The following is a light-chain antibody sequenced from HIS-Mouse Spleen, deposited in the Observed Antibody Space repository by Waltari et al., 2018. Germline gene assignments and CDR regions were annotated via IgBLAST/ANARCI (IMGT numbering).Light chain of an antibody. V-gene: IGLV2-14*01. Sequence: QSALTQPASVSGSPGQSLTISCPGTSSDVGGYNYVSWYQQHPGKAPKLMIYEVSNRPSGVSNRFSGSKSGNTASLTISGLQAEDEADYYCSSYTSSSTLGVFGGGTKLTVL. CDR1: SSDVGGYNY. CDR3: SSYTSSSTLGV. CDR2: EVS. J-gene: IGLJ3*02.